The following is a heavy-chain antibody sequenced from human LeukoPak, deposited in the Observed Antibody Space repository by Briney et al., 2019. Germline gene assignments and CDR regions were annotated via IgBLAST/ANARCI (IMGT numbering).Heavy chain of an antibody. Sequence: PGGSLRLSCAASGFTFSSYEMNWVRQAPGKGLEWVSYISSTGITIYYADSVKGRFTISRDNAKNSLYLQMNSLRAEDTAVYYCARDLLGMDVWGQGTTVTVSS. J-gene: IGHJ6*02. CDR1: GFTFSSYE. CDR2: ISSTGITI. V-gene: IGHV3-48*03. CDR3: ARDLLGMDV.